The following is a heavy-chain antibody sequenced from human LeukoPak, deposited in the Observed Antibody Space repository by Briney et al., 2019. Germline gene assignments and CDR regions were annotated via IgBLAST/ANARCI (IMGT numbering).Heavy chain of an antibody. CDR2: ISSSSSYI. V-gene: IGHV3-21*01. J-gene: IGHJ4*02. D-gene: IGHD1-26*01. Sequence: GGSLRLSCAASGFTFSSYSMNWVRQAPGKGPEWVSSISSSSSYIYYADSVKGRFTISRDNAKNSLYLQMNSLRAEDTAVYYCARDGVGATPFDYWGQGTLVTVSS. CDR3: ARDGVGATPFDY. CDR1: GFTFSSYS.